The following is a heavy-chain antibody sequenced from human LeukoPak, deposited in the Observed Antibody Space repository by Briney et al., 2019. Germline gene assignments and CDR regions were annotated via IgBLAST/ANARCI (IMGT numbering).Heavy chain of an antibody. CDR2: VSFDGRTK. J-gene: IGHJ4*02. D-gene: IGHD3-16*01. CDR1: GFTFGSYG. CDR3: ASGGYGGVMSDY. Sequence: GGSLRLSCAASGFTFGSYGMHWVRQAPGKGLEWVAVVSFDGRTKYYAGSVKGRFTISRDNSQNTLYLQMNSLRAEDTAVYYCASGGYGGVMSDYWGQGTLVTVSS. V-gene: IGHV3-30*03.